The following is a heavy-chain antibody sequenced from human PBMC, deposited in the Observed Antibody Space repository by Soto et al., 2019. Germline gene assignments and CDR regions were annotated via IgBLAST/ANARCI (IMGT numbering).Heavy chain of an antibody. J-gene: IGHJ4*02. Sequence: EVHLVESGGGLVQPGGSLRLSCAASGFSFNNYTMNWVRQAPGKGLQWVSSISGGRSSIYYADSVKGRFTLSRDNAKNSLYLQMNSLTADDTSVYYCVISRGATVWGEGTLVTVSS. V-gene: IGHV3-21*01. D-gene: IGHD1-26*01. CDR1: GFSFNNYT. CDR2: ISGGRSSI. CDR3: VISRGATV.